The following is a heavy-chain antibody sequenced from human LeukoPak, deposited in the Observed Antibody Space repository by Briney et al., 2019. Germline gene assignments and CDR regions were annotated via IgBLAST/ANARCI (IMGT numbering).Heavy chain of an antibody. V-gene: IGHV3-23*01. Sequence: GGSLRLSCAASGFTFSSYAMSWVRQAPGKGLEWVSAISGSGGSTYYADSVKGRFTISRDNSKNTLYLQMNSLGAEDTAVYYCAKDSRGGSCLFDYWGQGTLVTVSS. CDR2: ISGSGGST. CDR1: GFTFSSYA. J-gene: IGHJ4*02. D-gene: IGHD2-15*01. CDR3: AKDSRGGSCLFDY.